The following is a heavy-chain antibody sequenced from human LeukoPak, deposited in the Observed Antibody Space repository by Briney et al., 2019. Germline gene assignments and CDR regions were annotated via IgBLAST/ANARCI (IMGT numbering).Heavy chain of an antibody. D-gene: IGHD3-16*01. Sequence: SGGSLRLSCAASGFTFSSYSMNWVRQAPGKGLEWVSSISSSSSYIYYVDSVKGRFTISRDNAKNSLYLQMNSLRAEDTAVYYCARDGTWGGYWGQGTLVTVSS. CDR1: GFTFSSYS. CDR3: ARDGTWGGY. V-gene: IGHV3-21*01. CDR2: ISSSSSYI. J-gene: IGHJ4*02.